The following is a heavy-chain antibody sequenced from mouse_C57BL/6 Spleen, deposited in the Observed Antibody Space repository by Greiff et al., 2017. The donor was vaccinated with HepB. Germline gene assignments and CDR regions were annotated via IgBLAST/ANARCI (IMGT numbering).Heavy chain of an antibody. J-gene: IGHJ2*01. D-gene: IGHD2-5*01. CDR1: GYTFTSYW. Sequence: QVQLQQPGAELVKPGASVKLSCKASGYTFTSYWMHWVKQRPGQGLEWIGMIHPNSGSTNYNEKFKSKATLTVDKSSSTAYMQLSSLTSEDSAVYYCASYYSNPRFDYWGQGTTLTVSS. CDR2: IHPNSGST. V-gene: IGHV1-64*01. CDR3: ASYYSNPRFDY.